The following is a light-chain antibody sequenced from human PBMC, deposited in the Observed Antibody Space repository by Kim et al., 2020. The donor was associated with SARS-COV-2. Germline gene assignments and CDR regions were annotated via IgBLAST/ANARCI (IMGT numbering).Light chain of an antibody. CDR2: EVS. CDR3: SSYAGSNNLV. V-gene: IGLV2-8*01. CDR1: SSDVGGYNS. J-gene: IGLJ2*01. Sequence: GQSVSSTCTGTSSDVGGYNSVSWYQQHPGKAPKLMIYEVSKRPSGVPDRFSGSKSGNTASLTVSGLQAGDEADYYCSSYAGSNNLVFGGGTQLTVL.